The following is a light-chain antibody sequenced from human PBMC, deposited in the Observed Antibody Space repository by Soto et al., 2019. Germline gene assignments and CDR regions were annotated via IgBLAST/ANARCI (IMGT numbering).Light chain of an antibody. CDR3: LQYDSYPYS. Sequence: IPGTQCPFTLTASVGDRFAIACRASQAPGGFLAWFQQKPGKAPKLLIYDASNLQTGVPRRFSGSQTGTEFTLTISGLQPDDYASYFCLQYDSYPYSFGQGTKVDIK. J-gene: IGKJ2*01. CDR1: QAPGGF. CDR2: DAS. V-gene: IGKV1-5*01.